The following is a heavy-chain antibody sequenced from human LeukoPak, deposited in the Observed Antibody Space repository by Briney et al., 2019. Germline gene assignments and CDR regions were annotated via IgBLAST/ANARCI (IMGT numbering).Heavy chain of an antibody. CDR1: GFTFSSHG. J-gene: IGHJ4*02. Sequence: GGSLRLSCTASGFTFSSHGMHWVRQAPGKGLEWVAVIWYDGSNKYYGDSAKGRFTISRDNSKNTLFLQMNSLRVEDTAVYYCARWGPDKRFDYWGRGAPVTVSP. V-gene: IGHV3-33*02. D-gene: IGHD3-16*01. CDR3: ARWGPDKRFDY. CDR2: IWYDGSNK.